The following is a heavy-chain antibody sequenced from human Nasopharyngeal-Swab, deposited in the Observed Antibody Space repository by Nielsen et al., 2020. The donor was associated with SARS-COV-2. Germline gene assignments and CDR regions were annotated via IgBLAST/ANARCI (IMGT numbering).Heavy chain of an antibody. V-gene: IGHV3-30*18. J-gene: IGHJ4*02. CDR1: GFSFSGYG. Sequence: GGSLRLSCAASGFSFSGYGMHWVRQAPGKGLEWVALISYDGSDKFYADSVKSRFTISRDNSRNTLYLQMNSLRAEDTAIYYCAKDRYFNHFYFDYWGQGTPVTVSS. CDR2: ISYDGSDK. CDR3: AKDRYFNHFYFDY. D-gene: IGHD3-9*01.